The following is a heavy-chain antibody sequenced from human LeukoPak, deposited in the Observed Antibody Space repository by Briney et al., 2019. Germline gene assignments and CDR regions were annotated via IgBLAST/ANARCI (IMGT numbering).Heavy chain of an antibody. CDR3: ARSYYYEQYYFDY. V-gene: IGHV7-4-1*02. Sequence: ASVKVSCKASGYTFTGYYMHWVRQAPGQGLEWMGWINTNTGNPTYAQGFTGRFVFSLDTSVSTAYLQISSLKAEDTAVYYCARSYYYEQYYFDYWGQGTLVTVSS. CDR2: INTNTGNP. D-gene: IGHD3-22*01. CDR1: GYTFTGYY. J-gene: IGHJ4*02.